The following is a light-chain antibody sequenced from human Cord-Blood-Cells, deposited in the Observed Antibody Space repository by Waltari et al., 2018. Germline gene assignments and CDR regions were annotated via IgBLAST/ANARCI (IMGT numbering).Light chain of an antibody. J-gene: IGLJ1*01. V-gene: IGLV2-14*01. CDR3: SSYTSSSTLV. CDR2: EVS. Sequence: QSALNQPASVSGSPGQSITIPCTGNSRDVGGYHYFSSYQHHQGKAPKLMIYEVSNRPSGVSNRFSGSKSGNTASLTISGLQAEDEADYYCSSYTSSSTLVFGTGTKVTVL. CDR1: SRDVGGYHY.